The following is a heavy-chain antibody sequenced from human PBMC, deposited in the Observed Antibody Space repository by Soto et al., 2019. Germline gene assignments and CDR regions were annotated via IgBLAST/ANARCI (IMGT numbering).Heavy chain of an antibody. CDR3: AAEPYGDYAAWYFDL. D-gene: IGHD4-17*01. CDR1: GFTFTSSA. Sequence: QMQLVQSGPEVKKPGTSVKVSCKASGFTFTSSAMQWVRQARGQRLEWIGWIVVGSGNTNYAQKFQERVTITRDMSTSTAYLELSSLRSEDTAVYYCAAEPYGDYAAWYFDLWGRGTLVTVSS. J-gene: IGHJ2*01. V-gene: IGHV1-58*02. CDR2: IVVGSGNT.